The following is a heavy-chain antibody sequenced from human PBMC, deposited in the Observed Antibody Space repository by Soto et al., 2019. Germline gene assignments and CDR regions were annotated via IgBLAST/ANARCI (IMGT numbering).Heavy chain of an antibody. V-gene: IGHV4-59*01. CDR3: AGDYSRSNLRYYYGMDV. J-gene: IGHJ6*02. Sequence: QVQLQESGPGLVKPSETLSLTCTVSGGSISSYYWSWIRQPPGKGLEWIGYIYYSGSTNYNPSLKSRVPRSVDTSKNQCALTLSSVTAADTAVYYCAGDYSRSNLRYYYGMDVWGQGTTVTVSS. CDR2: IYYSGST. CDR1: GGSISSYY. D-gene: IGHD6-6*01.